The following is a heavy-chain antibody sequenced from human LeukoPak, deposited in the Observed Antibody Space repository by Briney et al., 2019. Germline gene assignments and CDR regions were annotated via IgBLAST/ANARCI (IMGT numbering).Heavy chain of an antibody. CDR2: ISSSGSTI. CDR1: GFTFSSYE. CDR3: VCVSWYVLDY. J-gene: IGHJ4*02. Sequence: AGGSLRLSCAASGFTFSSYEMNWVRRAPGKGLEWVSFISSSGSTIYYADSVKGRFTISRDNAENSLYLQMNSLRAEDTAVYYCVCVSWYVLDYWGQGTLVTVSS. V-gene: IGHV3-48*03. D-gene: IGHD6-13*01.